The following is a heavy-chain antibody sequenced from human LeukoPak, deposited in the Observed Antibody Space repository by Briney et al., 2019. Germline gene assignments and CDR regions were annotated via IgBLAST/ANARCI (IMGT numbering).Heavy chain of an antibody. CDR2: IRTSAEGANYA. Sequence: GGSLRLSCATSGFSFTDYPMNWVRQAPGKGLEWVSNIRTSAEGANYASYADSVKGRVTISRDDAKNTLYLHMNSLRDDDTAVYYCASDQRYAFDYWGQGILVTVSS. D-gene: IGHD3-9*01. CDR1: GFSFTDYP. V-gene: IGHV3-48*02. CDR3: ASDQRYAFDY. J-gene: IGHJ4*02.